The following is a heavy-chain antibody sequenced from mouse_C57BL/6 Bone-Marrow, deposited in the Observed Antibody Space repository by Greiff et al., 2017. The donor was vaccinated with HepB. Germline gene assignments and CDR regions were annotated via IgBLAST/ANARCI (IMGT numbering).Heavy chain of an antibody. V-gene: IGHV7-1*01. J-gene: IGHJ3*01. D-gene: IGHD3-3*01. CDR2: SRNKANDYTT. Sequence: EVQGVESGGGLVQSGRSLRLSCATSGFTFSDFYMEWVRQAPGKGLEWIAASRNKANDYTTEYSASVKGRFIVSRDTSQSILYLQMNALRAEDTAIYYCARDAGWGSWFAYWGQGTLVTVSA. CDR3: ARDAGWGSWFAY. CDR1: GFTFSDFY.